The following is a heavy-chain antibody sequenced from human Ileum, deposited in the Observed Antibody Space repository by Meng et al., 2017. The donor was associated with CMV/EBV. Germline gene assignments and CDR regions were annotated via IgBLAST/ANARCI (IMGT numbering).Heavy chain of an antibody. CDR3: ARDPGLRFWAVLKGAFDI. D-gene: IGHD3-3*01. CDR1: SGSISSSSYY. J-gene: IGHJ3*02. Sequence: AGSLTPSSTVSSGSISSSSYYWGWIRQPPLKGLDWFGRIYYSGNTYYNPSLKSRVTISIDTSKNQFTLKLSSVTAADTAVYYCARDPGLRFWAVLKGAFDIWGQGTMVTVSS. V-gene: IGHV4-39*06. CDR2: IYYSGNT.